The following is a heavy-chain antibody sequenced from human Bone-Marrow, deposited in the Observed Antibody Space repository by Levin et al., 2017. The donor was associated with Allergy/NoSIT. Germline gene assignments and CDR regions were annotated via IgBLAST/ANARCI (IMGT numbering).Heavy chain of an antibody. CDR3: ATYRSYSDY. CDR1: GFTFTDAW. Sequence: GGSLRLSCAASGFTFTDAWMTWVRQAPGKGLEYIGRIKSQTDGGTTDHAASVRGRFSISRDDSKNTLYLQMNSLKIEDTAVYYCATYRSYSDYWGQGTLVTVSS. CDR2: IKSQTDGGTT. D-gene: IGHD1-26*01. V-gene: IGHV3-15*01. J-gene: IGHJ4*02.